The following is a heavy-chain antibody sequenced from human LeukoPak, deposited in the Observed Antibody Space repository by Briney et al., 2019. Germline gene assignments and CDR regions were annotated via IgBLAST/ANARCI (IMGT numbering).Heavy chain of an antibody. J-gene: IGHJ4*02. D-gene: IGHD2-21*01. V-gene: IGHV4-59*01. CDR1: GGSISSYY. Sequence: SETLSLTCTVSGGSISSYYWSWIRQPPGKGLEWIGYIYYSGSTNYNPSLKSRVTISVDTSKNQFSLKLSSVTAADTAVYYCARHKSRRYFDYWGQGTLVTASS. CDR3: ARHKSRRYFDY. CDR2: IYYSGST.